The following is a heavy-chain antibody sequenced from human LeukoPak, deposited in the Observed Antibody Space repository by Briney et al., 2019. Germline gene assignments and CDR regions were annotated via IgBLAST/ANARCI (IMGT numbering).Heavy chain of an antibody. D-gene: IGHD5-24*01. V-gene: IGHV1-69*05. CDR2: IIPIFGTA. CDR3: ARAREMATISDYYYYYMDV. Sequence: GASVKVSCKASGGTFSSYAISWVRQAPGQGLEWMGRIIPIFGTANYAQKFQGRVTITTDESTSTAYMELRSLRSEDTAVYYCARAREMATISDYYYYYMDVWGKGTTVTVSS. CDR1: GGTFSSYA. J-gene: IGHJ6*03.